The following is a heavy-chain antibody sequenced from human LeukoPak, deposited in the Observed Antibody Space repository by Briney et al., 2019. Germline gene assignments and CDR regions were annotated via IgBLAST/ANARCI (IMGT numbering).Heavy chain of an antibody. CDR2: ISSSSSYI. Sequence: PGGSLRLSCAASGFTFSSYSMNWVRQAPGKGLEWVSSISSSSSYIYYADSLKGRFTISRDNAKNSLYLQMNSLRAEDTVVYYCASAAVGTGDYFDYWGQGTLVTVSS. V-gene: IGHV3-21*01. CDR1: GFTFSSYS. CDR3: ASAAVGTGDYFDY. J-gene: IGHJ4*02. D-gene: IGHD6-13*01.